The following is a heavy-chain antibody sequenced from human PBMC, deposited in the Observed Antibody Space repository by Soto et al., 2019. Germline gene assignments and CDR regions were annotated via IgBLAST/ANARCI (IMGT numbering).Heavy chain of an antibody. CDR1: GGSISSYY. V-gene: IGHV4-59*01. Sequence: SETLSLTCTVSGGSISSYYWSWIRQPPGKGLEWIGYIYYSGSTNYNPSLKSRVTISVDTSKNQFSLKLSSVTAADTAVYYCARQTETTRGNYGAQETLVTVPS. CDR2: IYYSGST. J-gene: IGHJ4*02. D-gene: IGHD1-7*01. CDR3: ARQTETTRGNY.